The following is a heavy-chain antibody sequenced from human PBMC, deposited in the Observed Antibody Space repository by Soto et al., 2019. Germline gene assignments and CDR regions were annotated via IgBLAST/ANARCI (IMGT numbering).Heavy chain of an antibody. CDR3: ARDLEVAVAGA. Sequence: QVQLVESGGGVVQPGRSLRLSCAASGFTFSSYAMHWVRQAPGKGLEWVAVISYDGSNKYYADSVMGRFTISRDNSKNTLYLQMNSLRAEDTAVYYCARDLEVAVAGAWGQGTLVTVSS. D-gene: IGHD6-19*01. J-gene: IGHJ5*02. V-gene: IGHV3-30-3*01. CDR2: ISYDGSNK. CDR1: GFTFSSYA.